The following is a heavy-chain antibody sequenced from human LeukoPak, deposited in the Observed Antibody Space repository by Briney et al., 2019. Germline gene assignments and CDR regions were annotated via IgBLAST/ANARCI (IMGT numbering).Heavy chain of an antibody. Sequence: SVKVSCKASGGTFSSYAISWVRQAPGQGLEWMGGIIPIFGTANYAQKFQGRVTITADESTSTAYMELSSLRSEDTAVYYCARADSSGSLDDAFDIWGQGTMVTVSS. V-gene: IGHV1-69*01. CDR1: GGTFSSYA. CDR3: ARADSSGSLDDAFDI. D-gene: IGHD3-22*01. J-gene: IGHJ3*02. CDR2: IIPIFGTA.